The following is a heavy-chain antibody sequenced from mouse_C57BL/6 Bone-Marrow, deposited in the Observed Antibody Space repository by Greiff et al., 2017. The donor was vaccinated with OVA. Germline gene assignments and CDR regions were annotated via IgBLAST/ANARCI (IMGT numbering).Heavy chain of an antibody. J-gene: IGHJ1*03. CDR3: ARSEGYDWYFDV. CDR2: INPYNGGT. D-gene: IGHD2-2*01. CDR1: GYTFTDYY. Sequence: EVQLQQSGPVLVKPGASVKMSCKASGYTFTDYYMNWVKQSHGKSLEWIGVINPYNGGTSYNQKFKGKATLTVDKSSSTAYMALNSLTSEDSAVYYCARSEGYDWYFDVWGTGTTVTVSS. V-gene: IGHV1-19*01.